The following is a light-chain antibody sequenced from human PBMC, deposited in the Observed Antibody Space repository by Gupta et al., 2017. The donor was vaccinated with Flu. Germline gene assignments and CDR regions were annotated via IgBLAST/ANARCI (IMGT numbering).Light chain of an antibody. J-gene: IGKJ1*01. CDR2: SAS. V-gene: IGKV1-39*01. CDR1: RTVGSY. Sequence: DIQMTQSPSSLPASVGDKVTITCRASRTVGSYLNWYQQKSGRAPKLMISSASKLQTGVPPRFSGSGAGTDFTLTSSRRQNEDCANYYGQQSYSTHVFGQGTKVEV. CDR3: QQSYSTHV.